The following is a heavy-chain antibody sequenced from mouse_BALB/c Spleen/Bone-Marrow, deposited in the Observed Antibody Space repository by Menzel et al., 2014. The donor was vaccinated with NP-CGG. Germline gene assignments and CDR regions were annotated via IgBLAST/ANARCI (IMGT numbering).Heavy chain of an antibody. D-gene: IGHD1-2*01. V-gene: IGHV14-3*02. Sequence: EVKLVESGAELVKPGASVKLSCTASGFNIKDTYVNWVKQRPEQGLEWIGRIDPENGNTKYDPKFQSKATITADTSSNTAFLQLSSLTSEDTASYYCARYSYGYYFDYWGQGTTLTVSS. J-gene: IGHJ2*01. CDR1: GFNIKDTY. CDR3: ARYSYGYYFDY. CDR2: IDPENGNT.